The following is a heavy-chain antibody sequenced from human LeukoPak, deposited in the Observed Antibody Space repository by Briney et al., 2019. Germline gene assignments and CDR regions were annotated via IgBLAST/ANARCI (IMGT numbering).Heavy chain of an antibody. D-gene: IGHD4-11*01. V-gene: IGHV3-21*01. CDR3: AGGIGNYLPIDY. CDR2: ISSSSSYI. CDR1: GFTFSSYS. J-gene: IGHJ4*02. Sequence: GGSPRLSCAASGFTFSSYSMNWVRQAPGKGLEWVSSISSSSSYIYYADSVKGRFTISRDNAKNSLYLQMNSLRAEDTAVYYCAGGIGNYLPIDYWGQGTLVTVSS.